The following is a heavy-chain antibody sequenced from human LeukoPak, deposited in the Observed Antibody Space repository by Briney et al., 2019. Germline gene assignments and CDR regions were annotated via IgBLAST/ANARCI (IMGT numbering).Heavy chain of an antibody. Sequence: PSETLSLTCNVSGDSINNYYWTWIRQAPGKRLEWLGYIYYSGTRGNTRYNPSLKSRVTISVDTSKMEFSLNLNSVTAADTAVYYCARGPDYDILTGYSTIPYYFDYWGQGTLVTVSS. CDR2: IYYSGTRGNT. D-gene: IGHD3-9*01. J-gene: IGHJ4*02. V-gene: IGHV4-59*01. CDR3: ARGPDYDILTGYSTIPYYFDY. CDR1: GDSINNYY.